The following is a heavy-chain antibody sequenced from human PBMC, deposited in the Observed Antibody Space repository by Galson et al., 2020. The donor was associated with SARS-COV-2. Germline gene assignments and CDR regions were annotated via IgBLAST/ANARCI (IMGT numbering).Heavy chain of an antibody. D-gene: IGHD3-22*01. CDR1: GGSFSGYY. Sequence: SQASETLSLTCAVYGGSFSGYYWGWIRQPPWKGLEWIGEINPTGSINYNPSLKSRVTISKDTSKNQFSLRLRSVTAADTAMYFCARGSRDVTMILMIATTASYYFDFWGQGSLVTVSS. CDR3: ARGSRDVTMILMIATTASYYFDF. CDR2: INPTGSI. V-gene: IGHV4-34*01. J-gene: IGHJ4*02.